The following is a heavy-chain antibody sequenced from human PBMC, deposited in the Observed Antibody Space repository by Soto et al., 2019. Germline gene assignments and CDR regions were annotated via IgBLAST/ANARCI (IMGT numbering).Heavy chain of an antibody. CDR3: GRYCGGARCYSLDY. Sequence: QVQLVESGGGVVQPGRSLRLSCAVSGFTFSRYGMHWVRQAPGKGLEWVAGTSNDGSYKYHADSVKGRFTISRDNSKNTLYLQMNSLRAEDTAVYYCGRYCGGARCYSLDYWGQGTLVTVSS. V-gene: IGHV3-30*03. CDR1: GFTFSRYG. D-gene: IGHD2-15*01. J-gene: IGHJ4*02. CDR2: TSNDGSYK.